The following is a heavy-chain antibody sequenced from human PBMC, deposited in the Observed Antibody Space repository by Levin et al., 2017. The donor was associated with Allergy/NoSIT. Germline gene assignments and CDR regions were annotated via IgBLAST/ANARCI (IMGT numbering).Heavy chain of an antibody. J-gene: IGHJ6*02. V-gene: IGHV3-30*18. D-gene: IGHD6-25*01. CDR1: GFPFSSYG. CDR3: AKAFRGAAYYYYGMDV. CDR2: ISSDGSGK. Sequence: GGSLRLSCAASGFPFSSYGLHWVRQAPGKGLEWVAVISSDGSGKYYADSVKGRFIISRDNSKNALFLEMNSLRVEDTGVYYCAKAFRGAAYYYYGMDVWGQGTTVTVSS.